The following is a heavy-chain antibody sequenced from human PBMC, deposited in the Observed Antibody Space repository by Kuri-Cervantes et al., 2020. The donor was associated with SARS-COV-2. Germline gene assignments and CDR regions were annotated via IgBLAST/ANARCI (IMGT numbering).Heavy chain of an antibody. CDR2: IYYSGSA. D-gene: IGHD3-9*01. Sequence: LSLTCTVSGGSLSSGDCYWTWVRQPPGKGLEWIGNIYYSGSAFYNPSLKSRVTMSLDMSKSQFSLKLSSVTAADTAVYYCARRAGYYYFDYWGQGTLVTVSS. CDR3: ARRAGYYYFDY. CDR1: GGSLSSGDCY. J-gene: IGHJ4*02. V-gene: IGHV4-30-4*08.